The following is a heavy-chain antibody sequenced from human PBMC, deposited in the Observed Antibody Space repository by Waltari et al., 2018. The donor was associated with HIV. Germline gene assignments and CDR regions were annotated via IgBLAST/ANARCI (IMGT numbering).Heavy chain of an antibody. D-gene: IGHD4-17*01. CDR1: GGSLSGYY. J-gene: IGHJ6*02. CDR3: ARLYGVKHPYYYYGMDV. Sequence: QVQLQQWGAGLLKPSETLSLTCSGYGGSLSGYYWSWIRQPPGKGLEWIGEINHSGSTNYNPSLKSRVTISVDTSKNQFSLKLSSVTAADTAVYYCARLYGVKHPYYYYGMDVWGQGTTVTVSS. CDR2: INHSGST. V-gene: IGHV4-34*01.